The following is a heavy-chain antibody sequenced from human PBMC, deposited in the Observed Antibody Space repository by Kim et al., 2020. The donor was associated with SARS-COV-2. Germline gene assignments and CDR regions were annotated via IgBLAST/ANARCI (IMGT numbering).Heavy chain of an antibody. V-gene: IGHV4-59*01. CDR2: IYYSGST. D-gene: IGHD3-22*01. J-gene: IGHJ5*02. CDR1: GGSISSYY. Sequence: SETLSLTCTVSGGSISSYYWSWIRQPPGKGLEWIGYIYYSGSTNYNPSLKSRVTISVDTSKNQFSLKLSSVTAADTAVYYCARDAPYYYDSGSNWFDPWGQGTLVTVSS. CDR3: ARDAPYYYDSGSNWFDP.